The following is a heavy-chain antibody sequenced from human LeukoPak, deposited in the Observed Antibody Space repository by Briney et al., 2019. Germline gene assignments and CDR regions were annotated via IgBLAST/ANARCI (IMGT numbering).Heavy chain of an antibody. V-gene: IGHV3-21*04. CDR2: ITTSSSYI. CDR1: GFTFSTYT. Sequence: TGGSLRLSCAASGFTFSTYTMNWVRQAPGKGLEWVSSITTSSSYIYYADSVKGRFTISRDNAKNSLYLQMNSLRAEDTAVYYCAKTVTPRRGYFDLWGRGTLVTVSS. CDR3: AKTVTPRRGYFDL. J-gene: IGHJ2*01. D-gene: IGHD1-14*01.